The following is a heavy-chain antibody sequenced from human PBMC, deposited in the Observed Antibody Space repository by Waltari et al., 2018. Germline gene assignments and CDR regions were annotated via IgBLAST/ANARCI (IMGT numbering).Heavy chain of an antibody. CDR1: NYSITSGYF. Sequence: QVQLQESGPGLVKPPATLSLTCTVPNYSITSGYFGGWTRQSPGKGLEWIGSIYHTGTTYFNPSLKSRVTISIDTSKKQFSLRLRSVTAADTGVYFCARDKGFYDVLPGRGWFDPWGQGTLVTVSS. D-gene: IGHD3-9*01. J-gene: IGHJ5*02. V-gene: IGHV4-38-2*02. CDR3: ARDKGFYDVLPGRGWFDP. CDR2: IYHTGTT.